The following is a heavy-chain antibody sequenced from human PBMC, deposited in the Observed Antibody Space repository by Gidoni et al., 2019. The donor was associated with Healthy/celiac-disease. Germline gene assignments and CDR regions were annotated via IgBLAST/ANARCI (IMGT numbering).Heavy chain of an antibody. D-gene: IGHD4-4*01. CDR3: AKGTYSNYVTLLNDY. Sequence: EVQLLESGGGLVQPGGSLRLSCAAAGCTFSSYAMSWVRQAPGKGLEWVSAISGSGGSTYYADSVKGRFTISRDNSKNTLYLQMNSLRAEDTAVYYCAKGTYSNYVTLLNDYWGQGTLVTVSS. CDR1: GCTFSSYA. V-gene: IGHV3-23*01. CDR2: ISGSGGST. J-gene: IGHJ4*02.